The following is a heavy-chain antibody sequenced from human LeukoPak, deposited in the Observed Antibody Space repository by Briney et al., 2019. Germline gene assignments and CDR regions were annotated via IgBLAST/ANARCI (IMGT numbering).Heavy chain of an antibody. CDR1: GFTFSSYA. Sequence: PGGSLRLSCAASGFTFSSYAMHWVRQAPWKGLEWVSAISGSGGSTYYADSVKGRFTISRDNSKNTLYLQMNSLRAEDTAVYYCAKGGLNWNYYYYWGQGTLVTVSS. CDR3: AKGGLNWNYYYY. D-gene: IGHD1-1*01. CDR2: ISGSGGST. J-gene: IGHJ4*02. V-gene: IGHV3-23*01.